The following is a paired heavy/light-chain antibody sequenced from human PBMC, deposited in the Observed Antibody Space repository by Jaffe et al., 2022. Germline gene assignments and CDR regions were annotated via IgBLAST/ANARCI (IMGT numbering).Heavy chain of an antibody. CDR2: INPSGGST. J-gene: IGHJ6*03. D-gene: IGHD4-17*01. V-gene: IGHV1-46*01. CDR3: ARSRPDYGDYEDWYYYYYMDV. CDR1: GYTFTSYY. Sequence: QVQLVQSGAEVKKPGASVKVSCKASGYTFTSYYMHWVRQAPGQGLEWMGIINPSGGSTSYAQKFQGRVTMTRDTSTSTVYMELSSLRSEDTAVYYCARSRPDYGDYEDWYYYYYMDVWGKGTTVTVSS.
Light chain of an antibody. CDR3: QQLGT. CDR1: QGISSY. V-gene: IGKV1-9*01. CDR2: AAS. J-gene: IGKJ3*01. Sequence: DIQLTQSPSFLSASVGDRVTITCRASQGISSYLAWYQQKPGKAPKLLIYAASTLQSGVPSRFSGSGSGTEFTLTISSLQPEDFATYYCQQLGTFGPGTKVDIK.